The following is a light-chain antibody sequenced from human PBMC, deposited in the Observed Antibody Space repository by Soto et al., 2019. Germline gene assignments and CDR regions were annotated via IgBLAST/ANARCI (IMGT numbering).Light chain of an antibody. J-gene: IGLJ1*01. CDR3: CSYAGSSTFLYV. Sequence: QSALTQPASVSGSPGQSITISCTGTSSDVGSYNLVSWYQQHPGKAPKLMIYEVSKRPSGVSNRFSGSKSGNTASLTISGVQAEDEADYYCCSYAGSSTFLYVFGTGTKLTVL. CDR2: EVS. CDR1: SSDVGSYNL. V-gene: IGLV2-23*02.